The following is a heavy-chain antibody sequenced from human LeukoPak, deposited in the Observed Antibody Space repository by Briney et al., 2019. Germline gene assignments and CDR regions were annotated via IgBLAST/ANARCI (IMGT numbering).Heavy chain of an antibody. CDR3: AISNYTTSYSGESDY. D-gene: IGHD4-11*01. J-gene: IGHJ4*02. V-gene: IGHV4-31*03. Sequence: EPSQTLSLTCTVSGGSISSGGYYWRWIRQHPGKGLEWIGYIYYSGSTYYNPPLKSRLTISVDTSKNQFSLKLSSVTAADTAVYYCAISNYTTSYSGESDYWGQGTLVTVSS. CDR2: IYYSGST. CDR1: GGSISSGGYY.